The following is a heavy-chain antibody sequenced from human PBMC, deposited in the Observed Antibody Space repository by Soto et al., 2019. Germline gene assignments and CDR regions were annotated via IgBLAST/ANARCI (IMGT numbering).Heavy chain of an antibody. V-gene: IGHV4-39*01. D-gene: IGHD4-17*01. CDR1: GGSISSSSYY. CDR3: ARRRSDYGGNLRYFDY. J-gene: IGHJ4*02. CDR2: IYYSGST. Sequence: PSETLSLTCTVSGGSISSSSYYWGWIRQPPGKGLEWIGSIYYSGSTYCNPSLKSRVTISVDTSKNQFSLKLSSVTAADTAVYYCARRRSDYGGNLRYFDYWGQGTLVTVSS.